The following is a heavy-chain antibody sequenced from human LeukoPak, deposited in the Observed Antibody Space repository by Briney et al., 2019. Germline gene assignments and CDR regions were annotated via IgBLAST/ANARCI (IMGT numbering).Heavy chain of an antibody. CDR3: ARRLYYGSGSYLYYFDY. Sequence: ASETLSLTCTVSGGSISSGSYYWSWIRQPAGKGLEWIGRIYTSGSTYYNPSLKSRVTISVDTSKNQFSLKLSSVTAADTAVYYCARRLYYGSGSYLYYFDYWGQGTLVTVSS. CDR2: IYTSGST. V-gene: IGHV4-61*02. J-gene: IGHJ4*02. CDR1: GGSISSGSYY. D-gene: IGHD3-10*01.